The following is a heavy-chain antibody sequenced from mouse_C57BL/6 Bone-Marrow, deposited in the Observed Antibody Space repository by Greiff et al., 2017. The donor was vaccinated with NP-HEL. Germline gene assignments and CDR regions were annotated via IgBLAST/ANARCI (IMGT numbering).Heavy chain of an antibody. Sequence: QVQLQQPGAELVRPGSSVKLSCKASGYTFTSYWMVWVKQRPGQGLEWIGNIYPSDSETHYNQKFKDKATLTVDKSSSTAYMQLSSLTSEDSAVYFCARWDYDGYVDYWGQGTTLAVSA. D-gene: IGHD2-4*01. CDR1: GYTFTSYW. CDR2: IYPSDSET. V-gene: IGHV1-61*01. J-gene: IGHJ2*01. CDR3: ARWDYDGYVDY.